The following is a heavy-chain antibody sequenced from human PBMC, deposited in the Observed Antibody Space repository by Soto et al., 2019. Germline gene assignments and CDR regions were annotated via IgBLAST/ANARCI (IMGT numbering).Heavy chain of an antibody. V-gene: IGHV3-30-3*01. CDR1: GFTFSSYA. D-gene: IGHD6-13*01. Sequence: GGSLRLSCAASGFTFSSYAMHWVRQAPGKGLEWVAVISYDGSNKYYADSVKGRFTISRDNSKNTLYLQMNSLRAEDTAVYYCARDEGLGTSSLYFDAFDIWGQGTVVTVSS. J-gene: IGHJ3*02. CDR2: ISYDGSNK. CDR3: ARDEGLGTSSLYFDAFDI.